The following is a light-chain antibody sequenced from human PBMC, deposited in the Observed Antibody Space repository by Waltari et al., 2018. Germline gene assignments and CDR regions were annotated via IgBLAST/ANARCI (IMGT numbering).Light chain of an antibody. CDR1: SSDVGGYNS. Sequence: QSALTQPASVSGSPGQSITISCTGTSSDVGGYNSVSWYQHLPGKAPKLMFFEVSNPPSGISNRFSGSKSGNTASLTISGLQAEDEADYYCTSFASGSTVLFGVGTKLTVL. J-gene: IGLJ2*01. V-gene: IGLV2-14*01. CDR2: EVS. CDR3: TSFASGSTVL.